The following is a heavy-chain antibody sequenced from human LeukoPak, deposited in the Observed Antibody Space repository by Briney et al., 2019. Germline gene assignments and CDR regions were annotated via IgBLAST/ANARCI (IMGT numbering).Heavy chain of an antibody. D-gene: IGHD6-6*01. CDR2: IYYSGST. V-gene: IGHV4-30-4*08. Sequence: PQTLSLTCTVSGGSISSGDYYWSWIRQPPGKGLEWIGYIYYSGSTYYNPSLKSRVTISVDTSKNQFSLKLSSVTAADTAVYYCARVPPLGSSSSLFGFFDYWGQGTLVTVSS. CDR3: ARVPPLGSSSSLFGFFDY. J-gene: IGHJ4*02. CDR1: GGSISSGDYY.